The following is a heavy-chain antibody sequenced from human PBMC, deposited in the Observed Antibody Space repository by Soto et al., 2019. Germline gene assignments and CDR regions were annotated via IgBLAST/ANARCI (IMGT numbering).Heavy chain of an antibody. CDR2: IIPIFGTA. V-gene: IGHV1-69*13. J-gene: IGHJ4*02. CDR3: ARMRDSSGYDFDY. CDR1: GGTFSSYA. Sequence: ASVKVSCKASGGTFSSYAISWVRQAPGQGLEWMGGIIPIFGTANYAQKFQGRVTITADESTSTAYMELSSLRSEDTAVYYCARMRDSSGYDFDYWGQGTLVTVSS. D-gene: IGHD3-22*01.